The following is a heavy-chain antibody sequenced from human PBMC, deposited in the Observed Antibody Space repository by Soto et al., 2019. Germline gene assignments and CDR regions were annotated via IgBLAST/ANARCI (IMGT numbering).Heavy chain of an antibody. V-gene: IGHV4-4*02. CDR2: IYHSGSI. J-gene: IGHJ3*02. CDR3: ASKFGELLADAFDI. D-gene: IGHD3-10*01. CDR1: NSSIHRLKW. Sequence: PSATLSLTCHLNNSSIHRLKWRTLVRQTPGKGLEWIGEIYHSGSINHNPSLKSRVTMSVDKSNNQFSLKMTSVTAADTAVYYCASKFGELLADAFDIWGQGTVVT.